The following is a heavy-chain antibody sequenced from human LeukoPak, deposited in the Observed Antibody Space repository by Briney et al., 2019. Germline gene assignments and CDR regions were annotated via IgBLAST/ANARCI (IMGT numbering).Heavy chain of an antibody. CDR1: GFTFNNAW. CDR3: AKVSSGWYLDY. D-gene: IGHD6-19*01. V-gene: IGHV3-23*01. Sequence: GGSLRLSCAASGFTFNNAWMSWVRQAPGKGLEWVSAISGSGGSTYYADSVKGRFTISRDNSKNTLYLQMNSLRAEDTAVYYCAKVSSGWYLDYWGQGTLVTVSS. J-gene: IGHJ4*02. CDR2: ISGSGGST.